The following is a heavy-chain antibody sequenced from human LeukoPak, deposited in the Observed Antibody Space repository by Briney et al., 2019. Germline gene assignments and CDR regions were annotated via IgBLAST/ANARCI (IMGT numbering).Heavy chain of an antibody. CDR3: ARDPDYYYGMDV. CDR1: GHTFTSYY. CDR2: INPSGGST. Sequence: ASAKVSCKASGHTFTSYYMHWVRQAPGQGLEWMGIINPSGGSTSYAQKFQGRVTMTRDTSTSTVYMELSSLRSEDTAVYYCARDPDYYYGMDVWGKGTTVTFSS. V-gene: IGHV1-46*01. J-gene: IGHJ6*04.